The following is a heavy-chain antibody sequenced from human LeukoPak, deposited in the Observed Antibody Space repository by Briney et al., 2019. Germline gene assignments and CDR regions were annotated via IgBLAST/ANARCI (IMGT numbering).Heavy chain of an antibody. D-gene: IGHD2/OR15-2a*01. V-gene: IGHV3-48*01. J-gene: IGHJ4*02. Sequence: GGSLRLSCAASGFTFSSYSMNWVRQAPGKGLEWVSYISSSSSTIYYADSVKGRFTISRDNAKNPLYLQMNSLRAEDTAVYYCARDWFHAIDYWGQGTLVTVSS. CDR3: ARDWFHAIDY. CDR2: ISSSSSTI. CDR1: GFTFSSYS.